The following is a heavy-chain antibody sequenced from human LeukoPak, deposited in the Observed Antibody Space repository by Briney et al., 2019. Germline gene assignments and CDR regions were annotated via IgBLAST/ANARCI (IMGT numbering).Heavy chain of an antibody. CDR1: GFTFSNYA. D-gene: IGHD2-15*01. CDR2: ISYDGSNK. V-gene: IGHV3-30*04. Sequence: PGRSLRLSCAASGFTFSNYAMHWVRQAPGKGLEWVALISYDGSNKYYADCVKGRFTISRDNSKNTVYLQMNGLRAEDTAVYYCAKTMVAATPYYFDYWGQGTLVTVSS. J-gene: IGHJ4*02. CDR3: AKTMVAATPYYFDY.